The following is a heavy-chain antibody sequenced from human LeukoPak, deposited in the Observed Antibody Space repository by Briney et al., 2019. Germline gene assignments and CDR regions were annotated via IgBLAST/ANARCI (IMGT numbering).Heavy chain of an antibody. CDR1: GFTFSSYA. Sequence: GSLRLSCAASGFTFSSYAMSWIRQPPGKGLEWIGSIYYSGSTYYNPSLKSRVTISVDTSKNQFSLKLSSVTAADTAVYYCARQYFLVLSLYYFDYWGQGSLVTVSS. CDR3: ARQYFLVLSLYYFDY. CDR2: IYYSGST. D-gene: IGHD2/OR15-2a*01. V-gene: IGHV4-39*01. J-gene: IGHJ4*02.